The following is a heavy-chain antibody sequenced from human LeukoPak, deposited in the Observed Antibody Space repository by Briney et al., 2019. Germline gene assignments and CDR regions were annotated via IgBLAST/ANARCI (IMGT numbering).Heavy chain of an antibody. CDR2: INPNSGGT. CDR3: ARVDTAMVAGGGDY. J-gene: IGHJ4*02. Sequence: AASVKVSCKASGYSFTGYYMHWVRQAPGQGLEWMGWINPNSGGTKYAQKFKGRVTVTRDTSISTAYMELSRLRSDDTAVYYCARVDTAMVAGGGDYWGQGTLVTVSS. CDR1: GYSFTGYY. D-gene: IGHD5-18*01. V-gene: IGHV1-2*02.